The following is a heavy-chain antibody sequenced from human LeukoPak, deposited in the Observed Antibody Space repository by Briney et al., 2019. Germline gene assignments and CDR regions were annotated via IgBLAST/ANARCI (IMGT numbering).Heavy chain of an antibody. V-gene: IGHV4-39*07. CDR1: GDSISSSSYY. J-gene: IGHJ4*02. D-gene: IGHD3-22*01. CDR2: MYLSGTT. CDR3: AGLVGRYSSGLYYYYFDY. Sequence: SETLSLTCTVSGDSISSSSYYWGWIRQPPGKGLEWIGEMYLSGTTHSNPSVKSRVTISIDKSKNQFFLNLSSVTAADTAVYYCAGLVGRYSSGLYYYYFDYWGQGTLVTVSS.